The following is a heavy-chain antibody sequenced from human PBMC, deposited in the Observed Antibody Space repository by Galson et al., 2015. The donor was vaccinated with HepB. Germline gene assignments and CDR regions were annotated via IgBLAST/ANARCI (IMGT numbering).Heavy chain of an antibody. CDR3: AARAGSSGWYTTAFVI. CDR2: IYPDDSDT. J-gene: IGHJ3*02. CDR1: GYSFTTYW. Sequence: QSGAEVKKPGESLKISCKGSGYSFTTYWIGWVRQMPGKGLEWMGIIYPDDSDTKYRPSFQGQVTISADKSISTAYLQWSSLKASDTAMYYCAARAGSSGWYTTAFVIWGQGTMGTVSS. D-gene: IGHD6-19*01. V-gene: IGHV5-51*03.